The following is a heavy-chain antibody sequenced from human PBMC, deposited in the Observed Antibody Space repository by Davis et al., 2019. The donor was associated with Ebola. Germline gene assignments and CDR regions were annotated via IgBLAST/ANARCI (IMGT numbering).Heavy chain of an antibody. CDR1: GGSISSYY. V-gene: IGHV4-59*01. CDR3: ARDGKDGYNPL. D-gene: IGHD5-24*01. CDR2: IYYSGST. J-gene: IGHJ4*02. Sequence: PSETLSLTCTVSGGSISSYYWSWIRQPPGKGLEWIGYIYYSGSTNYNPSLKSRVTISVDTSKNQFSLKLSSVTAADTAVYYCARDGKDGYNPLWGQGTLVTVSS.